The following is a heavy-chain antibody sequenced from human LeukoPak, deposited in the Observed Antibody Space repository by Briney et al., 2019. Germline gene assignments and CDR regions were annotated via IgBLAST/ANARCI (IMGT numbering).Heavy chain of an antibody. CDR1: GGSISSYY. CDR3: AREERRYFDWLPYPYNWFDP. Sequence: SETLSLTCTVSGGSISSYYWSWIRQPAGKGLEWIGRIYTSGSTNYNPSLKSRVTMSVDTSKNQFSLKLSSVTAADTAVYYCAREERRYFDWLPYPYNWFDPWGQGTLVTVSS. V-gene: IGHV4-4*07. J-gene: IGHJ5*02. D-gene: IGHD3-9*01. CDR2: IYTSGST.